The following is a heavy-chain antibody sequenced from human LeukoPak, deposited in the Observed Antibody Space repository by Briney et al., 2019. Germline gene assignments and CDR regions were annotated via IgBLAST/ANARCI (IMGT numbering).Heavy chain of an antibody. Sequence: SETLSLTCTVSGGSISSGGYYWSWIRQPPGKGLEWIGYIYYSGSTNYNPSLKSRVTISLDRSKNQFSLKLSSVTAADTAVYYCATRGSGSPFDLWGQGTLVTVSS. CDR2: IYYSGST. CDR1: GGSISSGGYY. CDR3: ATRGSGSPFDL. J-gene: IGHJ5*02. D-gene: IGHD3-10*01. V-gene: IGHV4-61*08.